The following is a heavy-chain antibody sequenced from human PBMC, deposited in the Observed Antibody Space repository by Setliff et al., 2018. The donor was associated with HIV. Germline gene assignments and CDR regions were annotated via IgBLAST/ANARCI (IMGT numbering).Heavy chain of an antibody. CDR1: GGNFGNSA. J-gene: IGHJ4*02. CDR3: VRVGPWYYARSGYLASWDY. D-gene: IGHD3-22*01. V-gene: IGHV1-69*10. CDR2: IVPLLSVA. Sequence: SVKVSCKASGGNFGNSAIGWVRQAPGQGLEWVGGIVPLLSVANYARKFQGRVTITAGKSTSTVYMELTSLRADDTAVYYCVRVGPWYYARSGYLASWDYWGQGTLVTVSS.